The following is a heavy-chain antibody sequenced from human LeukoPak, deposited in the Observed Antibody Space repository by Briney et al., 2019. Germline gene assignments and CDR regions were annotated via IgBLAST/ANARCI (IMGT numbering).Heavy chain of an antibody. Sequence: PSETLSLTCTVSGGSISSYYWSWIRQPAGKGLEWIGRIYTSGNTNYNPSLKSQVTMSVDTSKNQFSLELSSVTAADTAVYYCARGPNSSSWDYWGQGTLVTVSS. CDR1: GGSISSYY. CDR2: IYTSGNT. J-gene: IGHJ4*02. V-gene: IGHV4-4*07. D-gene: IGHD6-13*01. CDR3: ARGPNSSSWDY.